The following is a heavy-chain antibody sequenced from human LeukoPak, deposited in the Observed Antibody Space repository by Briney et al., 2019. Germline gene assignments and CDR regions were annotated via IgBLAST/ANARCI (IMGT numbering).Heavy chain of an antibody. CDR3: ARGSSSGWNSWFDP. V-gene: IGHV1-8*03. J-gene: IGHJ5*02. CDR1: GYTFTTYD. CDR2: MNPNGGNT. Sequence: ASVKVSCKASGYTFTTYDINWVRQATGQGLEWMGWMNPNGGNTGYAQKFQGRVTITRNTSISTAYMELSSLRSEDTAVYYCARGSSSGWNSWFDPWGQGTLVTVSS. D-gene: IGHD6-19*01.